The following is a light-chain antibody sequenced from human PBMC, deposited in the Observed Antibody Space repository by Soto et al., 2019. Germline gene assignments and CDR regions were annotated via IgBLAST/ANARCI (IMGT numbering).Light chain of an antibody. V-gene: IGKV3-15*01. CDR1: QSVYSN. CDR3: QQYDNWPLT. Sequence: EIVMTQSPATLSVSPGERATLSCRASQSVYSNLAWYQQKPGQAPRFLIYGASTRATGIPARFSGSGSGTEFTLTISSLQSEDFAVYYCQQYDNWPLTFGGGTKVGIK. J-gene: IGKJ4*01. CDR2: GAS.